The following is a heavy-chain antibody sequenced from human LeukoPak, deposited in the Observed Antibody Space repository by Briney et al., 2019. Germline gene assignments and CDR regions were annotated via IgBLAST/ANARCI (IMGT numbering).Heavy chain of an antibody. CDR1: GFTFSSYA. CDR3: ARDIDSYERRRVGPYYGMDV. V-gene: IGHV3-23*01. D-gene: IGHD1-1*01. CDR2: ISGSGGST. Sequence: GGSLRLPCAASGFTFSSYAMSWVRQAPGKGLEWVSAISGSGGSTYYADSVKGRFTISRDNSKNTLYLQMNSLRAEDTAVYYCARDIDSYERRRVGPYYGMDVWGQGTTVTVSS. J-gene: IGHJ6*02.